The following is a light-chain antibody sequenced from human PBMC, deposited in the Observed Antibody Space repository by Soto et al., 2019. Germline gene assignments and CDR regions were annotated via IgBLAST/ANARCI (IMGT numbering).Light chain of an antibody. CDR2: EVN. J-gene: IGLJ3*02. CDR1: SSDVGAYYQ. Sequence: QSALTQPASVSGSPGQSITISCTGTSSDVGAYYQVSWYQQHPGKAPKLMIYEVNNRPSGVSNRFSGSKSVNTASLTISGLQAEDEADYYCASYTTTTPWVFGGGTKLTVL. V-gene: IGLV2-14*01. CDR3: ASYTTTTPWV.